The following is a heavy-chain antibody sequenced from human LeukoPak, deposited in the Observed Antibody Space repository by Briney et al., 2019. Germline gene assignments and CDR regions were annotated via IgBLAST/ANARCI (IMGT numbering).Heavy chain of an antibody. CDR2: IYYSGST. J-gene: IGHJ4*02. D-gene: IGHD3-3*01. CDR3: ARGVTIFGVVSS. V-gene: IGHV4-59*01. Sequence: SETLSLTCTVSGGSISSYYWSWIWQPPGKGLEWIGYIYYSGSTNYNPSLKSRVTISVDTSKNQFSLKLSSVTAADTAVYYCARGVTIFGVVSSWGQGTLVTVSS. CDR1: GGSISSYY.